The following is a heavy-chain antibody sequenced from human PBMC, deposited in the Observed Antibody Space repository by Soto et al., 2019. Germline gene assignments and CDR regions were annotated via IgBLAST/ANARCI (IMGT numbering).Heavy chain of an antibody. D-gene: IGHD1-26*01. CDR1: GGSLRGYY. CDR2: INHSGST. Sequence: SETLSLTCTVYGGSLRGYYWSWIRQPPGKGLEWIGEINHSGSTNYNPSLKSRVTISVDTSKNQFSLKLSSVTAADTAVYYCASLRGSYDYYGMDVWGQGTTVTVSS. CDR3: ASLRGSYDYYGMDV. V-gene: IGHV4-34*01. J-gene: IGHJ6*02.